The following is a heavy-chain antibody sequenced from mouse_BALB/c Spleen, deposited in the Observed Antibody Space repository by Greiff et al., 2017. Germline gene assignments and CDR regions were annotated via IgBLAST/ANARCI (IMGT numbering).Heavy chain of an antibody. J-gene: IGHJ2*01. CDR3: AITTVVATDYYFDY. CDR1: GYAFTSYN. Sequence: VQLKQSGPELVKPGASVKVSFKASGYAFTSYNMYWVKQSHGKSLEWIGYIDPYNGGTSYNQKFKGKATLTVDKSSSTAYMHLNSLTSEDSAVYYCAITTVVATDYYFDYWGQGTTLTVSS. V-gene: IGHV1S135*01. CDR2: IDPYNGGT. D-gene: IGHD1-1*01.